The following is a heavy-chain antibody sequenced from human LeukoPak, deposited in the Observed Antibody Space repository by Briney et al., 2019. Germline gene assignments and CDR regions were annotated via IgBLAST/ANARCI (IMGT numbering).Heavy chain of an antibody. J-gene: IGHJ4*02. Sequence: ASVKVSCKASGCTFITYDFSWVRQAPGQGLEWMGWISAYNGNTNYAQKLQGRVTMTTDTSTNTAYMELRSLRSDDTAVYYCARVEWSQLLLRIHTSYYFDYWGQGTLVSVSS. D-gene: IGHD3-3*01. CDR3: ARVEWSQLLLRIHTSYYFDY. CDR1: GCTFITYD. V-gene: IGHV1-18*01. CDR2: ISAYNGNT.